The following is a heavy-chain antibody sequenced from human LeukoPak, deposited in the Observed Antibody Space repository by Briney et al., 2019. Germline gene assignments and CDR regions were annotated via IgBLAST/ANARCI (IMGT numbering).Heavy chain of an antibody. CDR3: TSLGYDSSGYWADY. CDR2: IKSKTDGGTT. V-gene: IGHV3-15*01. CDR1: GFTFSNAW. Sequence: GGSLRPSCAVSGFTFSNAWMSWVRQAPGKGLEWVGRIKSKTDGGTTDYAAPVKGRVTISRDDSKNTLYLQVNSLKTEDTAVYYCTSLGYDSSGYWADYWGQGTLVTVSS. D-gene: IGHD3-22*01. J-gene: IGHJ4*02.